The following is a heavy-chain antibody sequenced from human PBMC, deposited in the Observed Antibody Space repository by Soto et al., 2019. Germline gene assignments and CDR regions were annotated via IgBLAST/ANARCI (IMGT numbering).Heavy chain of an antibody. CDR1: GYSFTSYW. CDR3: ARHLGPNYYDSSGTAGFDAFDI. V-gene: IGHV5-10-1*01. Sequence: GASLKISCKGSGYSFTSYWISWVRQMPGKGLEWMGRIDPSDSYTNYSPSFQGHVTISADKSISTAYLQWSSLKASDTAMYYCARHLGPNYYDSSGTAGFDAFDIWGQGTMVTVSS. J-gene: IGHJ3*02. D-gene: IGHD3-22*01. CDR2: IDPSDSYT.